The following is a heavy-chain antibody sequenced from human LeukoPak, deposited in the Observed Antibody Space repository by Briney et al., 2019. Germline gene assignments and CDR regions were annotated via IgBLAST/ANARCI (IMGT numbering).Heavy chain of an antibody. J-gene: IGHJ6*02. V-gene: IGHV5-51*01. D-gene: IGHD2-2*01. CDR1: GYSFTSYW. CDR3: ARDHLQVVPAAYCGMDV. CDR2: IYPGDSDT. Sequence: GESLKISCKGSGYSFTSYWIAWVRQMPGKGLEWMGIIYPGDSDTRCSPSFQGQVTISADKSISTAYLQWSSLKASDTAMYYCARDHLQVVPAAYCGMDVWGQGTTVTVSS.